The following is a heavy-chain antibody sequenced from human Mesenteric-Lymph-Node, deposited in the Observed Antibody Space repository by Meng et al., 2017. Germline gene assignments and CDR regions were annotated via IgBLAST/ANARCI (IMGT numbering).Heavy chain of an antibody. V-gene: IGHV3-30*03. CDR2: ISHDGSNK. J-gene: IGHJ4*02. D-gene: IGHD5-18*01. CDR1: GFAFSSYG. CDR3: AGGYSYGDY. Sequence: QGQLVDSGGGVVQPGRSLRLSCAASGFAFSSYGMHWVRQAPGKGLEWVALISHDGSNKYYADSVKGRFTVSRDNSKNTLYLQMNSQTTEDTAVYYCAGGYSYGDYWGQGTLVTVSS.